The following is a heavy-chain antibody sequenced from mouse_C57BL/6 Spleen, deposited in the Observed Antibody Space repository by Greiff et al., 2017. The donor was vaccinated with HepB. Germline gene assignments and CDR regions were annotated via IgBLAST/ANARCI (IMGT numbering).Heavy chain of an antibody. Sequence: DVMLVESGEGLVKPGGSLKLSCAASGFTFSSYAMSWVRQTPEKRLEWVAFISSGGDYIYYADTVKGRFTISRDNARNTLYLQMSSLKSEDTAMYYCTRRGIYYGYDVGAMDYWGQGTSVTVSS. D-gene: IGHD2-2*01. J-gene: IGHJ4*01. CDR3: TRRGIYYGYDVGAMDY. CDR1: GFTFSSYA. CDR2: ISSGGDYI. V-gene: IGHV5-9-1*02.